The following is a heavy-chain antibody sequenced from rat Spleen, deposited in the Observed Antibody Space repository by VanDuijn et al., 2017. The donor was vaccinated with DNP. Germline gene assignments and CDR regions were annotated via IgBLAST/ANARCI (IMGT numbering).Heavy chain of an antibody. Sequence: EVQLVETGGGLVQPGRSLKLSCVASGFTFSSYWMYWIRQAPGKGLEWVASINTDGGSTFYLDSVKGRFIFSRDNAKSTLNLQMDSLRSEDTATYYCVRRGGKGLFSNWGQGTLVTVSS. V-gene: IGHV5-58*01. CDR1: GFTFSSYW. D-gene: IGHD3-6*01. CDR2: INTDGGST. CDR3: VRRGGKGLFSN. J-gene: IGHJ3*01.